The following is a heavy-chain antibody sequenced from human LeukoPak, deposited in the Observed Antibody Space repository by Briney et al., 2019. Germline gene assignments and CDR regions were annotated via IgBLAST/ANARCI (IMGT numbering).Heavy chain of an antibody. CDR2: MNPNSGNT. D-gene: IGHD2-2*01. Sequence: GASVRVSCKASGYTSSNYDVTWVRQAPGQGLEYMGWMNPNSGNTGFAQKFRGRVTTTSDASTTSAFMELMRLTSEDTAVYYCTRAVRNQLLSEYWGQGTRITVSS. J-gene: IGHJ4*02. V-gene: IGHV1-8*01. CDR1: GYTSSNYD. CDR3: TRAVRNQLLSEY.